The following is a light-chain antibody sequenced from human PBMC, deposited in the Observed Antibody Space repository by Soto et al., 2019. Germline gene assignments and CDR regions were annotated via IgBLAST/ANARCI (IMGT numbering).Light chain of an antibody. CDR2: GAS. CDR1: QPIANW. V-gene: IGKV1-12*01. Sequence: DIQMTQSPSSLSVSVGERVTITCRASQPIANWLAWYQQRPGHAPVLLIHGASTLHSGVPPRFSGTGYGTDFTLTITSLQPEDLATYFCQQASDPPYTFGQGTKLEI. CDR3: QQASDPPYT. J-gene: IGKJ2*01.